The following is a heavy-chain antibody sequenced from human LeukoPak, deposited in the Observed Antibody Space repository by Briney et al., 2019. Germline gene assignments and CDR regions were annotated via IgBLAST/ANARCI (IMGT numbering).Heavy chain of an antibody. D-gene: IGHD3-10*01. V-gene: IGHV3-7*01. CDR1: GFTFSTYW. J-gene: IGHJ4*02. CDR2: IKQDGSEK. Sequence: GGSLRLSCAASGFTFSTYWMSWVRQAPGKGPEWVANIKQDGSEKYYVDSVKGRFTISRDNAKTSLYLQMNSLRAEDTAMYYCTRERPYNYGSGALLYYFDSWGQGTLVTVSS. CDR3: TRERPYNYGSGALLYYFDS.